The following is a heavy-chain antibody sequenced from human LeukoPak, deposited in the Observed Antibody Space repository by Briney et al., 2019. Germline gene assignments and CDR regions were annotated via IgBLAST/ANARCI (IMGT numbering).Heavy chain of an antibody. CDR3: ARAYSGYDAGPFDY. CDR2: ISYDGSNK. CDR1: GFTFSSYA. D-gene: IGHD5-12*01. V-gene: IGHV3-30-3*01. J-gene: IGHJ4*02. Sequence: GRSLRLSCAASGFTFSSYAMHWVRQAPGKGLEWVAVISYDGSNKYYADSVKGRFTISRDNSKNTLYLQMNSLRAEDTAVYYCARAYSGYDAGPFDYWGQGTLVTVSS.